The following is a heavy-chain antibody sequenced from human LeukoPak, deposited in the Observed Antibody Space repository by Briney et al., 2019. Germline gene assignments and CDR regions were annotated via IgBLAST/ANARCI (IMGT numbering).Heavy chain of an antibody. CDR3: ATYDSSGYAFDI. V-gene: IGHV1-24*01. CDR2: FDPEDGET. CDR1: GYTLTELS. Sequence: ASVTVSCKVSGYTLTELSMHWVRQAPGKGLEWMGGFDPEDGETIYAQKFQGRVTMTEDTSTDTAYMELSSLRSEDTAVYYCATYDSSGYAFDIWGQGTMVTVSS. J-gene: IGHJ3*02. D-gene: IGHD3-22*01.